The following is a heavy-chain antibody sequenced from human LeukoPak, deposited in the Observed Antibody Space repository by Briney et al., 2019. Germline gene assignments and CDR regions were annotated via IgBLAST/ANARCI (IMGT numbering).Heavy chain of an antibody. CDR1: GGSFSGYY. CDR2: INHSGST. Sequence: PSETLSLTCAVYGGSFSGYYWSWIRQPPGKGLEWIGEINHSGSTYYNPSLKSRVTISVDRSKNQFSLKLSSVTAADTAVYYCAREGGSGDCSSTSCGDYWGQGTLVTVSS. D-gene: IGHD2-2*01. CDR3: AREGGSGDCSSTSCGDY. V-gene: IGHV4-34*01. J-gene: IGHJ4*02.